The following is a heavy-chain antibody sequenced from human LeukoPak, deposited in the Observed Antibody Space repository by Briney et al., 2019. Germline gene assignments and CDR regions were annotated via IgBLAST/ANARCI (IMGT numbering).Heavy chain of an antibody. V-gene: IGHV3-48*03. CDR1: GFTFSTYE. CDR2: ISSSGSTI. CDR3: ARDTPLGYMDV. J-gene: IGHJ6*03. Sequence: GGSLRLSCAASGFTFSTYEMNWVRQAPGKGLEWVSYISSSGSTIYYADSVKGRFTISRDNAKNSLYLQMNSLRAEDTAVYYCARDTPLGYMDVWGKGTTVTISS. D-gene: IGHD2-15*01.